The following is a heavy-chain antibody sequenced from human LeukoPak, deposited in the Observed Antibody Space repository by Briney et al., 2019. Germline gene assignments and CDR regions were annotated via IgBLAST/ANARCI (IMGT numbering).Heavy chain of an antibody. CDR2: ISGSGGST. V-gene: IGHV3-23*01. J-gene: IGHJ4*02. Sequence: GGSLRLSCAVSGITLSNYGMSWVRQAPGKGLEWVAGISGSGGSTNFADSVKGRFTISRDNPRNTLYLQMHSLRAEDTAVYFCAKRAVVIRVILVGFHKEAYYFDSWGQGALVTVSS. D-gene: IGHD3-22*01. CDR1: GITLSNYG. CDR3: AKRAVVIRVILVGFHKEAYYFDS.